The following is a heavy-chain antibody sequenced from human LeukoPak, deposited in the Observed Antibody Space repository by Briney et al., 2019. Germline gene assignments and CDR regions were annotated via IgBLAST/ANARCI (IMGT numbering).Heavy chain of an antibody. Sequence: SETLSLTCTVSGYSISSGYYWGWIRQPPGKGLEWIGEINHSGSTNYNPSLKSRVTISVDTSKNQFSLKLSSVTAADTAVYYCARVKDTVVDYWGQGTLVTVSS. CDR3: ARVKDTVVDY. V-gene: IGHV4-38-2*02. CDR1: GYSISSGYY. D-gene: IGHD5-18*01. CDR2: INHSGST. J-gene: IGHJ4*02.